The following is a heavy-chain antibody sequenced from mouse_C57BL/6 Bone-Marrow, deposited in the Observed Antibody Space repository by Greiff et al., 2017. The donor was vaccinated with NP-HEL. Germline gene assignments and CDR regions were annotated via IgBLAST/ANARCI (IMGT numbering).Heavy chain of an antibody. D-gene: IGHD3-2*02. Sequence: QVQLQQPGAELVKPGASVKLSCKASGYTFTSYWMHWVKQRPGQGLEWIGMIHPNSGSTNYNEKFKSKATLTVDKSSSTAYMQLSSLTSEDSAVYDGARGTAQAMYYFDYWGQGTTLTVSS. CDR1: GYTFTSYW. V-gene: IGHV1-64*01. CDR2: IHPNSGST. CDR3: ARGTAQAMYYFDY. J-gene: IGHJ2*01.